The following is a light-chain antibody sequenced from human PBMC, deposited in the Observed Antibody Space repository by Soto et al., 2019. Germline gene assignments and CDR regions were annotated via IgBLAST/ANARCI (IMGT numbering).Light chain of an antibody. Sequence: QSVLTQPPSVSGAPGQRVTISCTGSSSNIGAGYDVHWYQQLPGTAPKLLIYGNSNRPSGVPDRFSGSKSGTSASLAITGRQAEDEAYYYCQSYDSSLSGSVFGGGTKLTVL. V-gene: IGLV1-40*01. CDR3: QSYDSSLSGSV. CDR2: GNS. CDR1: SSNIGAGYD. J-gene: IGLJ2*01.